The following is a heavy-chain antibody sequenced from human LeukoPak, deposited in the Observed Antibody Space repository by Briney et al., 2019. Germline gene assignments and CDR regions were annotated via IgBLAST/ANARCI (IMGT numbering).Heavy chain of an antibody. CDR3: ARNRNSWYNWLDP. D-gene: IGHD6-13*01. Sequence: SETLSLTCAVYGGSFSGYYWSWIRQPPGKGLEWIGEINHSGSTNYNPSLKSRVTISVDTSKNQFSLKLSSVTAADTAVYYCARNRNSWYNWLDPWGQGTLVTVSS. V-gene: IGHV4-34*01. CDR1: GGSFSGYY. CDR2: INHSGST. J-gene: IGHJ5*02.